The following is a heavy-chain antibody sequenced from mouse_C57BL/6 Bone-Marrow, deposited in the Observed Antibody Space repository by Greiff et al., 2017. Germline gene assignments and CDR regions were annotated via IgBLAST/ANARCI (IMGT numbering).Heavy chain of an antibody. D-gene: IGHD6-1*01. V-gene: IGHV14-4*01. CDR2: IDPENGDT. CDR3: TTPQWSYFDY. J-gene: IGHJ2*01. CDR1: GFTIKDDY. Sequence: EVQLQQPGAELVRPGASVKLSCTASGFTIKDDYMHWVKQRPEQGLEWIGWIDPENGDTEYASKFQGKATITADTSSNTAYLQLSSLTSEDTAVDYCTTPQWSYFDYWGQGTTLTVSS.